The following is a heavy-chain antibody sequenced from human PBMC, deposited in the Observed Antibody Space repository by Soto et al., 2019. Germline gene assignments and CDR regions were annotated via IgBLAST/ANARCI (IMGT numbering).Heavy chain of an antibody. J-gene: IGHJ4*02. CDR2: IIPIFGTA. D-gene: IGHD6-13*01. V-gene: IGHV1-69*01. CDR3: ARDLNGSNPFVFDY. CDR1: GGTFSSYA. Sequence: QVQLVQSGAEVKKPGSSVKVSCKASGGTFSSYAISWVRQAPGQGIEWMGGIIPIFGTANYAQKIQGRVTITADETTSTDYMKLSSLRTEDKAGYYCARDLNGSNPFVFDYWGQGTLVTVSS.